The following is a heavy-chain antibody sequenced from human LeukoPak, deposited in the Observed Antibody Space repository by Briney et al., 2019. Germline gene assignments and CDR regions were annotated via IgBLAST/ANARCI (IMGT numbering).Heavy chain of an antibody. Sequence: SETLSLTCTVSGGSISSHYWSWIRQPPGKGLEWIGYIYYSGSTNYNPSLKSRVTISVDTSKNQFSLKLSSVTAADTAVYYCARGDSSGSYYAPLDYWGQGTLVTVSS. CDR2: IYYSGST. D-gene: IGHD3-10*01. J-gene: IGHJ4*02. CDR3: ARGDSSGSYYAPLDY. V-gene: IGHV4-59*11. CDR1: GGSISSHY.